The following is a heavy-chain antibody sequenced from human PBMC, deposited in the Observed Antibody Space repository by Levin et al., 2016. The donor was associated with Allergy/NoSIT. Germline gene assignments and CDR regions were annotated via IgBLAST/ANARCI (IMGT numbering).Heavy chain of an antibody. CDR2: INPDSGET. D-gene: IGHD1-26*01. CDR1: GYTFTGFY. CDR3: ARVIVGAVAYLF. Sequence: ASVKVSCKAFGYTFTGFYMHWVRQVPGQGLEWMAWINPDSGETNVAQKFQGRVSLTLDTSISTAYMELSRLRSDDTAIYYCARVIVGAVAYLFWGQGTRVTVSS. J-gene: IGHJ4*02. V-gene: IGHV1-2*02.